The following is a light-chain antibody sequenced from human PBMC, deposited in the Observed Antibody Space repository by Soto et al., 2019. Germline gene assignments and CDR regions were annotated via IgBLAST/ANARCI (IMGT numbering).Light chain of an antibody. CDR1: QSVSSSY. V-gene: IGKV3-20*01. CDR2: GAS. J-gene: IGKJ1*01. CDR3: QQYGSSPWT. Sequence: EIVLTQSPGTLSLSPGERATLSCRASQSVSSSYLAWYQKKPGQAPRPLIYGASSRAIGIPDRFSGSGSGTDFTLTISRLEPEDFAVYYCQQYGSSPWTFGQGNKVEIK.